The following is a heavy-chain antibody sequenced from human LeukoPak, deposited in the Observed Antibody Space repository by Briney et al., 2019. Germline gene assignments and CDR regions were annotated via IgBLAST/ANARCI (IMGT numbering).Heavy chain of an antibody. CDR3: ASSSPGIAAAGTIDY. J-gene: IGHJ4*02. Sequence: ASVKVSCTASGYTFTGYYMHWVRQAPGQGLEWMGRINPNSGGTNYAQKFQGRVTMTRDTSISTAYMELSRLRSDDTAVHYCASSSPGIAAAGTIDYWGQGTLVTVSS. CDR1: GYTFTGYY. D-gene: IGHD6-13*01. V-gene: IGHV1-2*06. CDR2: INPNSGGT.